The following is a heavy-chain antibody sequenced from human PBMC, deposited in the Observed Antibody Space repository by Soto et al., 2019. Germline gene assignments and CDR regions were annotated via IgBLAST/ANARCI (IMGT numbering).Heavy chain of an antibody. CDR2: IIPIFGTA. Sequence: ASVKVSCKASGGTFSSYAIGWVRQAPGQGLEWMGGIIPIFGTANYAQKFQGRVTITADKSTSTAYMELSSLRSEDTAVYYCARVESMATFDYWGQGTLVTVSS. D-gene: IGHD5-12*01. J-gene: IGHJ4*02. CDR1: GGTFSSYA. CDR3: ARVESMATFDY. V-gene: IGHV1-69*06.